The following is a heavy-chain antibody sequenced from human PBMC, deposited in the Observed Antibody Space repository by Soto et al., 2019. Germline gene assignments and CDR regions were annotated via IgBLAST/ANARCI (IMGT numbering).Heavy chain of an antibody. Sequence: QVQLVQSGAEVKKPGASVKVSCKASGYTFTSYGISWVRQAPGQGLEWMGWISPYNGDTNYAQKLQGRVTMTTDTSTSTAYMELRSLRSDDTAVYYCARGKDCGGDCYRDLFDYWGQGTLVTVSS. CDR2: ISPYNGDT. CDR3: ARGKDCGGDCYRDLFDY. D-gene: IGHD2-21*02. V-gene: IGHV1-18*01. CDR1: GYTFTSYG. J-gene: IGHJ4*02.